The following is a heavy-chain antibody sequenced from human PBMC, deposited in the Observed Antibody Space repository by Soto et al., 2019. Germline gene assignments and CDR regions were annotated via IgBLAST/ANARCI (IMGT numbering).Heavy chain of an antibody. Sequence: SETLSLTCTVSGGSISSFYWNWIRLSAGKRLEWIGRIYLSGTTTYNPSLQSRVTMSVDTSKSQFSLKLSSLTAADTAVYYCARSPSTSSIGTFDIWGQGTQVTVSS. D-gene: IGHD6-6*01. V-gene: IGHV4-4*07. CDR3: ARSPSTSSIGTFDI. CDR1: GGSISSFY. CDR2: IYLSGTT. J-gene: IGHJ3*02.